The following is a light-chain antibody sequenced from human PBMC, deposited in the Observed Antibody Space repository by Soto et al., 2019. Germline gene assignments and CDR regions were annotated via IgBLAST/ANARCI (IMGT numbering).Light chain of an antibody. CDR1: QRITNND. J-gene: IGKJ4*01. CDR2: DVA. Sequence: EIVLTQSPGTLSLSPGDRATLSCRASQRITNNDLAWFQQKPGQSPRLLIYDVATRAAGTPDRFGGSWSGTDFTLTISSLEPEDFALYHCLQYDTSPLTFGGGTKLEI. CDR3: LQYDTSPLT. V-gene: IGKV3-20*01.